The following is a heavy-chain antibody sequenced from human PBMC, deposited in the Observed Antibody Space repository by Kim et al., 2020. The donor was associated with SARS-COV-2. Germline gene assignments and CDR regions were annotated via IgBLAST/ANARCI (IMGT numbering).Heavy chain of an antibody. Sequence: GGSLRLSCAASGFTFSSYWMHWVRQAPGKGLVWVSRITSDGSSTRYADSVKGRFTISRDTAKNTPYLQVNSLRTEDTAGYYCARAGDSMVRGVTYYYYYYVMDVWGPGTTITLSS. CDR1: GFTFSSYW. J-gene: IGHJ6*02. V-gene: IGHV3-74*01. CDR2: ITSDGSST. CDR3: ARAGDSMVRGVTYYYYYYVMDV. D-gene: IGHD3-10*01.